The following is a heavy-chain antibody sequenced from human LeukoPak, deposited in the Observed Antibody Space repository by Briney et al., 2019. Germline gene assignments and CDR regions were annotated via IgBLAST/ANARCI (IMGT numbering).Heavy chain of an antibody. CDR1: GFTFSSYG. J-gene: IGHJ4*02. CDR2: IRYDGSNK. CDR3: ARSTSIVVVTATSPDY. V-gene: IGHV3-30*02. D-gene: IGHD2-21*02. Sequence: PGGSLRLSCAASGFTFSSYGMHWVRQAPGKGLEWVAFIRYDGSNKYCADSVKGRFTISRDNAKSSLYLQMNSLRAEDTAVYYCARSTSIVVVTATSPDYWGQGTLVTVSS.